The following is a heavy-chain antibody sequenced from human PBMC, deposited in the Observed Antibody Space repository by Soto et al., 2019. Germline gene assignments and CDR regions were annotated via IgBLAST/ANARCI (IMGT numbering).Heavy chain of an antibody. V-gene: IGHV1-69*01. CDR3: ARDNPYTNSFGNWFDP. Sequence: QVRLVQSGAEVKKPGSSVKVSCKASGGTFSNYAITWLRLAPGQGHEWLGGIIPVFGTVNYAQKFQGRVTITADESTSTAYMELNRLRSEDTAVYYCARDNPYTNSFGNWFDPWGQGTLVIVS. CDR2: IIPVFGTV. J-gene: IGHJ5*02. CDR1: GGTFSNYA. D-gene: IGHD6-13*01.